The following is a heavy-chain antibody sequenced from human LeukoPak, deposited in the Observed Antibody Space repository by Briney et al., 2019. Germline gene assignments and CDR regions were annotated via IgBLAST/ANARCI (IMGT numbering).Heavy chain of an antibody. D-gene: IGHD2-15*01. J-gene: IGHJ4*02. CDR3: AKARYDGEVMIAATDY. V-gene: IGHV3-30*18. Sequence: GRSLRLSCAASGFTFSSYGMHWVRQAPGKGLEWVAFISYDGSNKYYADSVKGLFTISRDNSKNKLYLQMNNLRADDTAVYYCAKARYDGEVMIAATDYWGQGTLVTVSS. CDR2: ISYDGSNK. CDR1: GFTFSSYG.